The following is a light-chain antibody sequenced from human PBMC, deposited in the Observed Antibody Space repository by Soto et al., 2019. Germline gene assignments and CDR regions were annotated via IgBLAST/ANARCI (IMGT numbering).Light chain of an antibody. V-gene: IGLV1-40*01. CDR3: QSHDNSLSGFYV. CDR1: RSNIGAGYA. CDR2: NNA. Sequence: QSVLTQPPSVSGAPGQRVTISCTGSRSNIGAGYAVHWYQQLPGTGPKLLIYNNAIRPSGVPDRFSGSRSGTSASLAITGLQVEDEADYYCQSHDNSLSGFYVFGTGTKLTVL. J-gene: IGLJ1*01.